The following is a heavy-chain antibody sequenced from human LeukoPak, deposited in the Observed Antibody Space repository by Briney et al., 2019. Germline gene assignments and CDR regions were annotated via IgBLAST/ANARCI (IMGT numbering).Heavy chain of an antibody. CDR3: ARGTMFPYYFDY. V-gene: IGHV3-21*01. CDR1: GFTFSSYS. CDR2: ISSSSSYI. Sequence: GGSLRLSCAASGFTFSSYSMKWVRQTPGKGLEWVSFISSSSSYIYYADSVRGRFTISRDNAKNSMYLQMNSLRAEDTAVYYCARGTMFPYYFDYWGQGTLVTVSS. D-gene: IGHD3-10*02. J-gene: IGHJ4*02.